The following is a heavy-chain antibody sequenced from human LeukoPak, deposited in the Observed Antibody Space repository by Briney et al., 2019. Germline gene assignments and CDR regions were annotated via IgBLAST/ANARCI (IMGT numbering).Heavy chain of an antibody. CDR1: GFTFITDW. D-gene: IGHD3-10*01. CDR3: ARAFGSGSQVINYFDF. CDR2: INSDVSTT. Sequence: GGSLRLSCAASGFTFITDWMHWGRDAPGKGLVWGSSINSDVSTTTYADSVKGPFTISRENAKNMVCLQMNSLRAEDTAVYYCARAFGSGSQVINYFDFWGQGTLVTVSS. V-gene: IGHV3-74*01. J-gene: IGHJ4*02.